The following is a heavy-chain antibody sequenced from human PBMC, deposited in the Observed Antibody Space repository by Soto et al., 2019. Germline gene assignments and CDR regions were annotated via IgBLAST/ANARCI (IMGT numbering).Heavy chain of an antibody. CDR3: VNDRCRTATCYTFFLDF. Sequence: PWESLRLSCSASGFDFKNNDMHWVRHPPARGAQYLFGISCNGGTTYYEDSLKDRITISRDTSNNAVYLQLSSLTTADTAVYHCVNDRCRTATCYTFFLDFWGRGTLVTVSS. CDR1: GFDFKNND. D-gene: IGHD2-15*01. J-gene: IGHJ4*02. CDR2: ISCNGGTT. V-gene: IGHV3-64D*06.